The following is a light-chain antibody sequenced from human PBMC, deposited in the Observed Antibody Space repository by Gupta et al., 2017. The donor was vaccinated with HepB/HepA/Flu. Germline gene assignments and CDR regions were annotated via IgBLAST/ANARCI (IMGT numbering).Light chain of an antibody. CDR3: QQYSILPLT. J-gene: IGKJ1*01. CDR2: GAS. V-gene: IGKV3-20*01. CDR1: QSVSRSY. Sequence: EIVLTQSPGALSLSPGERATLSCRASQSVSRSYLAWHQQKPGQVPRLLIYGASSRATGIPDRFSGSGSGTDFTLTISRLKPEDFAVYYCQQYSILPLTFGQGTKVEIK.